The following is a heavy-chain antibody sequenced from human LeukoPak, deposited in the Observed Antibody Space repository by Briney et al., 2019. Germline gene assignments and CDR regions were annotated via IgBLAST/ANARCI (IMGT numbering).Heavy chain of an antibody. J-gene: IGHJ4*02. CDR2: INPSGGST. CDR1: GYTFTSCY. V-gene: IGHV1-46*01. D-gene: IGHD1-26*01. CDR3: ARDLGSSVGATPYFDY. Sequence: GASVKVSCKASGYTFTSCYMHWVRQAPGQGLEWMGIINPSGGSTSYAQKFQGRVTMTRDTSTSTVYMELSSLRSEDTAVYYCARDLGSSVGATPYFDYWGQGTLVTVSS.